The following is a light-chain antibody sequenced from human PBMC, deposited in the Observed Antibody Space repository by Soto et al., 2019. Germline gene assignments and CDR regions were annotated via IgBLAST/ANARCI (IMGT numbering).Light chain of an antibody. J-gene: IGKJ1*01. V-gene: IGKV3-20*01. CDR3: QQCGSSPWT. CDR2: AAP. Sequence: EIVLTQSPGTLSLSPGERATLSCRASQSVSSYYLAWYQQKPGQAPRLLIYAAPSRATGIPDRFSGGGSGTDFTLTISRLEPEDFAVYYCQQCGSSPWTFGQGTKV. CDR1: QSVSSYY.